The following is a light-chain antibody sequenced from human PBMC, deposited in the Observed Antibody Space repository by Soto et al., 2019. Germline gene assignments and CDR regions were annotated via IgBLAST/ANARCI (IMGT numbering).Light chain of an antibody. Sequence: IVMTQSPATLSVAPGERATLSCRASQSVSSNLAWYQQKPGQAPRLLIYGASTRATGIPARFSGSGSGTEFTLTISSLQPDDFATYYCQQYNYYPWTFGQGTKVDIK. CDR1: QSVSSN. J-gene: IGKJ1*01. CDR2: GAS. CDR3: QQYNYYPWT. V-gene: IGKV3-15*01.